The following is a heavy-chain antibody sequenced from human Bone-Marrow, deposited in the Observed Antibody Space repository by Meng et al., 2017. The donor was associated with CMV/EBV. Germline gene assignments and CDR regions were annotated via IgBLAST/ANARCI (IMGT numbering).Heavy chain of an antibody. Sequence: SVKVSCKASGGTFSSYAISWVRQAPGQGLEWMGGIIPILGIANYAQKFQGRVTITADKSTSTAYMELSSLRSEDTAVYYCARGKDTIFGVVLYYYYGMDVWGQGTMVTVSS. CDR3: ARGKDTIFGVVLYYYYGMDV. J-gene: IGHJ6*02. D-gene: IGHD3-3*01. CDR2: IIPILGIA. CDR1: GGTFSSYA. V-gene: IGHV1-69*10.